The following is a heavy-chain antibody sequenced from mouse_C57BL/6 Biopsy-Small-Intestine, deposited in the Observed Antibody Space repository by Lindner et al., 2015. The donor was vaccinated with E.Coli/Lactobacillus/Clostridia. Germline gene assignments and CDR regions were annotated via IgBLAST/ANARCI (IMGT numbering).Heavy chain of an antibody. CDR2: IRSKGTNYAT. CDR3: VRNYYGSSGLFDV. J-gene: IGHJ1*03. Sequence: VQLQESGGGLEQPKGSLKLSCAASGFTFNTYAMHWVRQAPGKGLEWVARIRSKGTNYATYYADSVKDRFTISRDDSQSMLYLQMNNLKTEDTAMYYCVRNYYGSSGLFDVWGTGTTVTVSS. CDR1: GFTFNTYA. D-gene: IGHD1-1*01. V-gene: IGHV10-3*01.